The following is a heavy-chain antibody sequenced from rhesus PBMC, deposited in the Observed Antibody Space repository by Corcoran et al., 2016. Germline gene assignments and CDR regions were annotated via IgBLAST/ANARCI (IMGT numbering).Heavy chain of an antibody. D-gene: IGHD6-25*01. Sequence: VPLVQSGAEVKKPGASVKISCKASGYTFTDYYLHWVRQAPGKGLDWRGRLDTEKGEERHTQKFQDRVTSTADTSTDKAYRELSSRRSEDTAVYYCATGIAAENDYFDYWGQGVLVTVSS. J-gene: IGHJ4*01. CDR3: ATGIAAENDYFDY. V-gene: IGHV1-111*02. CDR1: GYTFTDYY. CDR2: LDTEKGEE.